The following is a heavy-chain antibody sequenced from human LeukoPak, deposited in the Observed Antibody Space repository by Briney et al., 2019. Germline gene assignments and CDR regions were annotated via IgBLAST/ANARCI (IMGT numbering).Heavy chain of an antibody. J-gene: IGHJ6*02. D-gene: IGHD4-23*01. CDR2: ISGSGGST. V-gene: IGHV3-23*01. Sequence: GGSLRLSCAASGFTFSSYAMSWVRQAPGKGLEWVSAISGSGGSTYYADSVKGRFTISRDNSKNTLYLQMNSLRAEDTAVYYCAKGGALVTPPYYYYGMDVWGQGTTVTVSS. CDR1: GFTFSSYA. CDR3: AKGGALVTPPYYYYGMDV.